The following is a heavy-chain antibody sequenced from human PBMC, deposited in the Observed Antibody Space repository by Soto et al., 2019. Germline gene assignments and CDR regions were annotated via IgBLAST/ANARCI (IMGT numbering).Heavy chain of an antibody. J-gene: IGHJ5*02. Sequence: WTWIRPPPGKGLEWLGYIYYDGTTYYNPSLKSRLTMSIDTSKNQFSLKLNSLTAADTAVYYCARDRRWLSRGPNNWFDPWGQGTLVTVSS. CDR2: IYYDGTT. D-gene: IGHD2-21*01. V-gene: IGHV4-30-4*08. CDR3: ARDRRWLSRGPNNWFDP.